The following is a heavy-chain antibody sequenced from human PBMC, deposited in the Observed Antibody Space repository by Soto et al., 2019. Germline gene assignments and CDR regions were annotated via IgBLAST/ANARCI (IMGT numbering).Heavy chain of an antibody. D-gene: IGHD3-9*01. V-gene: IGHV4-38-2*01. CDR3: ARLPLYDKGFDP. J-gene: IGHJ5*02. CDR1: GDSITSIYH. Sequence: SETLSLTCAVSGDSITSIYHWAWIRQPPGRGLEWVASIYHSGTTYYNPSLKSRVTISVDTSKNQFSLKLSSVTAADTAVYYCARLPLYDKGFDPWGQGTLVTVSS. CDR2: IYHSGTT.